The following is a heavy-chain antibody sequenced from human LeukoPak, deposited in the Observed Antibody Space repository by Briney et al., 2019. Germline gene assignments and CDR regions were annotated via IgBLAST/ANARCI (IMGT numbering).Heavy chain of an antibody. D-gene: IGHD2-21*01. CDR1: GYTLTELS. Sequence: ASVRVSCQVSGYTLTELSMHWVRQAPGKGVEWMGGFDPEDGETIYVQKFQGRVTMTEDTSTDTAYMELSSLRSEDTAVYYCASCGGDCYGAGSYYYYMDVWGKGTTVTVSS. J-gene: IGHJ6*03. CDR2: FDPEDGET. CDR3: ASCGGDCYGAGSYYYYMDV. V-gene: IGHV1-24*01.